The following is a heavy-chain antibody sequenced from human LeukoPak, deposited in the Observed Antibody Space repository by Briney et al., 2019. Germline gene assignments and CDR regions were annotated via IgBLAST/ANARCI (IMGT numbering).Heavy chain of an antibody. D-gene: IGHD2-2*01. J-gene: IGHJ4*02. V-gene: IGHV3-23*01. CDR1: GFTFSSYA. Sequence: GGSLRLSCAASGFTFSSYAMSWVRQASGKGLEWVSSISSSGGSTYYVDSVKGRFTISRDNSKNTLYLQMNSLKDEDTAIYYCAKRCSSTSCPFDYWGQGTPVTVSS. CDR3: AKRCSSTSCPFDY. CDR2: ISSSGGST.